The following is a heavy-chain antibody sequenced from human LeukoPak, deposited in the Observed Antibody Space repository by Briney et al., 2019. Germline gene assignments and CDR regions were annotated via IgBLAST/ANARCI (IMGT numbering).Heavy chain of an antibody. CDR2: ISWNSGSI. Sequence: GGSLRLSFAASGFTFDDYAMHWVRQAPGKGLEWVSGISWNSGSIGYADSVKGRFTISRDNAKNLLYLQMSSLRAEDTAMYYCATLTGSTYGYWGQGTLVTVSS. D-gene: IGHD1-7*01. J-gene: IGHJ4*02. V-gene: IGHV3-9*01. CDR1: GFTFDDYA. CDR3: ATLTGSTYGY.